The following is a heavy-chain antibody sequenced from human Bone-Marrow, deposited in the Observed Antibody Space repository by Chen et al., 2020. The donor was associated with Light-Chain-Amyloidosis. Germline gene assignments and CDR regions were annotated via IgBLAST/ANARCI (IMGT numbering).Heavy chain of an antibody. D-gene: IGHD5-12*01. CDR3: ARRRDGYNFDY. J-gene: IGHJ4*02. CDR2: IYPDESDA. V-gene: IGHV5-51*01. Sequence: EVQLEQSGPEVKKPGESLKLSCKGSGYTFPNYWIGWVRQMPGKGLEWMGVIYPDESDARYSPSCEGQVTISADKSITTAYLQWRSLKASDTAMYYCARRRDGYNFDYWGQGTLVTVSS. CDR1: GYTFPNYW.